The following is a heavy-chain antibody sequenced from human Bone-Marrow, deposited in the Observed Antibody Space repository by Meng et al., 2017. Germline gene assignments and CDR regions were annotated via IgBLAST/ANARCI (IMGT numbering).Heavy chain of an antibody. CDR3: ARGYGSGSSSDWFDP. V-gene: IGHV4-31*03. Sequence: QVHLQESGPGLVKPSQTLSLTCTVSGGSISSGGYYWSWIRQHPGKGLEWIGYIYYSGSTYYNPSLKSRVTISVDTSKNQFSLKLSSVTAADTAVYYCARGYGSGSSSDWFDPWGQGTLVTVSS. CDR2: IYYSGST. J-gene: IGHJ5*02. D-gene: IGHD3-10*01. CDR1: GGSISSGGYY.